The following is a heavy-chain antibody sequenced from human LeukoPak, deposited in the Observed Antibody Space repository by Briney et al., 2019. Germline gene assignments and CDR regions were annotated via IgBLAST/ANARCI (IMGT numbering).Heavy chain of an antibody. Sequence: ASVKVSCKASGYTFTSYYMHWVRQAPGQGLEWMGINNPSGGSTSYAQKFQGRVTMTRDMSTSTVYMELSSLRSEDTAVYYCASEIAAAGTSVLAYWGQGTLVTVSS. CDR2: NNPSGGST. CDR1: GYTFTSYY. CDR3: ASEIAAAGTSVLAY. D-gene: IGHD6-13*01. V-gene: IGHV1-46*01. J-gene: IGHJ4*02.